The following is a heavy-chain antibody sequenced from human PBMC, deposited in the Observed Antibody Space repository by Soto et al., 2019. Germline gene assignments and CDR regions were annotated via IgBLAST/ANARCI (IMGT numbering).Heavy chain of an antibody. CDR1: GDSVSGGRYY. CDR3: AGSAAALPYALDV. Sequence: QVQLHESGPGLVKPSQTLSLTCTVSGDSVSGGRYYWSWIRQRPGKGLEWIGYIFYSDRTFYSPSLTGRVTISVDTSRNQLSLRLSSVTAADTGLYYCAGSAAALPYALDVWGQGTTVSVSS. V-gene: IGHV4-31*03. D-gene: IGHD6-6*01. J-gene: IGHJ6*02. CDR2: IFYSDRT.